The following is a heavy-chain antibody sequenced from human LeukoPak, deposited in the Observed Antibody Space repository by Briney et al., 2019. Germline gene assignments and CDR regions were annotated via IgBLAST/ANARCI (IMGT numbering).Heavy chain of an antibody. CDR2: INPNTGGT. J-gene: IGHJ6*03. Sequence: ASVKVSCKASGYTFTGYYMHWVRQAPGQGLEWMGWINPNTGGTNYAQKFQGRVTMTRDTSISTAYMELSRLRSDDTAVYYCARAGSYVDTTMVSYYYYYYMDVWGKGTTVTVSS. CDR1: GYTFTGYY. CDR3: ARAGSYVDTTMVSYYYYYYMDV. V-gene: IGHV1-2*02. D-gene: IGHD5-18*01.